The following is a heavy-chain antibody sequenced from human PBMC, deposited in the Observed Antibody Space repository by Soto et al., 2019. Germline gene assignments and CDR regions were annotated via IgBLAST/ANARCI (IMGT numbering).Heavy chain of an antibody. D-gene: IGHD3-22*01. CDR2: ISSRSAFI. J-gene: IGHJ4*02. CDR3: ARDPPLSMIAVVGVDDF. Sequence: VGSLRLSCTVLGFTLTNENMNWVRQAPGKGLEWVSSISSRSAFINYADSVKGRFTISRDNDKGLVYLQMNSLRAEDTAVYYCARDPPLSMIAVVGVDDFWGQGTLVTVSS. V-gene: IGHV3-21*06. CDR1: GFTLTNEN.